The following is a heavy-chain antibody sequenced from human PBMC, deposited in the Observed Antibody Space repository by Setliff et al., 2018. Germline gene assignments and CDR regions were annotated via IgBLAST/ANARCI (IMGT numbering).Heavy chain of an antibody. CDR3: ARDRTAYSYGLDV. CDR2: ISDSGYT. CDR1: GVSISNYY. Sequence: PSETLSLTCNVSGVSISNYYWSWIRQPPGKGLEWIGYISDSGYTNYNPALKSRVTMSVDTSKNEVSLKLSSVTAADTAVYYCARDRTAYSYGLDVWGQGTTVTVSS. V-gene: IGHV4-59*01. D-gene: IGHD5-18*01. J-gene: IGHJ6*02.